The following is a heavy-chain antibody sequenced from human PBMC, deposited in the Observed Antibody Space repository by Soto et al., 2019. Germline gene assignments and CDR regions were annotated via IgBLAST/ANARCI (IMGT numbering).Heavy chain of an antibody. CDR2: ISYDGSNT. V-gene: IGHV3-30*03. CDR3: AGHGGQWLNWFDP. D-gene: IGHD6-19*01. J-gene: IGHJ5*02. Sequence: GGSLRLSCAASGFTFSSYGIHWVRQAPGKGLEWVVVISYDGSNTYYADSVKGRFTISRDNAKNSLYLQMNSLRAEDTAVYYCAGHGGQWLNWFDPWGQGILVTVSS. CDR1: GFTFSSYG.